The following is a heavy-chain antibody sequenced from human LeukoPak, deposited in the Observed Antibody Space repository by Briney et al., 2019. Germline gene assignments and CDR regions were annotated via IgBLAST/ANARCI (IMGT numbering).Heavy chain of an antibody. CDR1: GYTFTGCY. Sequence: ASVKVSCKASGYTFTGCYMHWVRQAPGQGLEWMGWINPNSGGTNYAQKFQGRVTMTRDTSISTAYMELRSLRSDDTAVYYCAFSARRSGWYASRPYYGMDVWGQGTTVTVSS. CDR3: AFSARRSGWYASRPYYGMDV. J-gene: IGHJ6*02. D-gene: IGHD6-19*01. V-gene: IGHV1-2*02. CDR2: INPNSGGT.